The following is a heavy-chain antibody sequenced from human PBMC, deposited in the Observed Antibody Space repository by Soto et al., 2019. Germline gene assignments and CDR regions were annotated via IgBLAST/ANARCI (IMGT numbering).Heavy chain of an antibody. CDR1: GGSFSGYY. J-gene: IGHJ1*01. V-gene: IGHV4-34*01. CDR2: INHSGST. Sequence: QVQLQQWGAGLLKPSETLSLTCAVYGGSFSGYYWSWIRQPPGRGLEWIGEINHSGSTYYNPSLKSRITISVNTSTNHSALKLTSVTAADAAVEYCARGGLAARLQHWGQGTLVTVSS. CDR3: ARGGLAARLQH. D-gene: IGHD6-6*01.